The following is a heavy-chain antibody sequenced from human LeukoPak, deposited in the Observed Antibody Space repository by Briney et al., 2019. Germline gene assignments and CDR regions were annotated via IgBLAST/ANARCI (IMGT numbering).Heavy chain of an antibody. V-gene: IGHV3-30*03. CDR3: ARRTMGATADY. CDR1: GFSFSSYG. D-gene: IGHD1-26*01. CDR2: ISYDGNNE. Sequence: GGSLGLSCATSGFSFSSYGMHWVRQAPGKGLEWVAVISYDGNNEYYADSVKGRFTISRDNSKNTLYLQMNSLRAEDTAVYYCARRTMGATADYWGQGTLVTVSS. J-gene: IGHJ4*02.